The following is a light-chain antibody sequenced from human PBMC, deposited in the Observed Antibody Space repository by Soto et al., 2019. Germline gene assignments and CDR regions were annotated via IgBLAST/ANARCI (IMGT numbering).Light chain of an antibody. Sequence: QSVLTQPPSVSAAPGQKVTISCSGTSSNIGSDYVSWYQQVPGTAPKLLIYENDKRPSGIPDRFSGSKSGTSATLGITGLQTGDEGDYYCATWDTSLSGFWVFGGGTKVTVL. CDR1: SSNIGSDY. V-gene: IGLV1-51*01. CDR2: END. CDR3: ATWDTSLSGFWV. J-gene: IGLJ3*02.